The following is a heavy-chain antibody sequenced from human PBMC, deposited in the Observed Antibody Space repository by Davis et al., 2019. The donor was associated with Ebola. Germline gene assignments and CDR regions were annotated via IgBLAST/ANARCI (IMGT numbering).Heavy chain of an antibody. D-gene: IGHD6-13*01. CDR3: AREGYAGSSWYRFDY. CDR1: RFTFSSYS. CDR2: ISSSGSYI. Sequence: GGSLRLSCAASRFTFSSYSMNWVRQAPGKGLEWVSSISSSGSYIYYADSVKGRCTISRDNAKNSLYLQMNSLRAEDTAVYYCAREGYAGSSWYRFDYWGQGTLVTVSS. J-gene: IGHJ4*02. V-gene: IGHV3-21*01.